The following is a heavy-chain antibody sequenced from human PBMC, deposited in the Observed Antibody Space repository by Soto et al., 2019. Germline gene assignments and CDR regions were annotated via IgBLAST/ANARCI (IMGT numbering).Heavy chain of an antibody. D-gene: IGHD3-10*01. J-gene: IGHJ6*02. V-gene: IGHV1-8*01. CDR1: GYTFTSYD. Sequence: ASVKVSCKASGYTFTSYDINWVRQATGQGLGWMGWMNPNSGNTGYAQKFQGRVTMTRNTSISTAYMELSSLRSEDTAVYFCARGGDGTIRMVREVIITGDYYVMDVWGQGTTVT. CDR3: ARGGDGTIRMVREVIITGDYYVMDV. CDR2: MNPNSGNT.